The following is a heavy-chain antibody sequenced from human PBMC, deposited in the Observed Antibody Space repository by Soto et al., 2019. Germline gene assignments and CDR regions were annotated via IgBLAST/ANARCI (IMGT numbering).Heavy chain of an antibody. Sequence: QITLTESGPTLVKPTQTLTLTCTFSGFSFSTSAVGVGWIRQPPGKALEWLALIYWDDDKRYSPFLKSRLTNTKDTSTNQVVLTMTNMDAVDTDRYYCALLYWAASGTRYYFYYWGQGTLVTVSS. J-gene: IGHJ4*02. V-gene: IGHV2-5*02. CDR2: IYWDDDK. D-gene: IGHD6-13*01. CDR3: ALLYWAASGTRYYFYY. CDR1: GFSFSTSAVG.